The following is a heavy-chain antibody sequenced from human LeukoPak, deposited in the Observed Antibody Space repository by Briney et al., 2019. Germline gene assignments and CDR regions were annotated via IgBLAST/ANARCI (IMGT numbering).Heavy chain of an antibody. D-gene: IGHD5-18*01. V-gene: IGHV3-48*04. CDR2: ISSSAATT. J-gene: IGHJ4*02. Sequence: GGSLRLSCAASGFTFSLYSMNWVRQAPGKGLEWVSYISSSAATTYYADSVKGRFTISRDNAKNSLYLQMNSLRAEDTAVYYCARQQLQLWYDWGQGTLVTVSS. CDR3: ARQQLQLWYD. CDR1: GFTFSLYS.